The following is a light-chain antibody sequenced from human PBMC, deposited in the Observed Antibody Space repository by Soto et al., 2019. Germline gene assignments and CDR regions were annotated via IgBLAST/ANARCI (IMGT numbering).Light chain of an antibody. J-gene: IGLJ3*02. CDR2: ADT. CDR3: QVWDSSRDRGV. Sequence: SYELTQTPSVSVAPGQTARMTCGGNNIGTKNVHWYQQRPGQAPVLVVYADTDRPSGIPERFSGSNSGNTAALTISRVEAWDEADYFCQVWDSSRDRGVFGGGTKVTVL. CDR1: NIGTKN. V-gene: IGLV3-21*02.